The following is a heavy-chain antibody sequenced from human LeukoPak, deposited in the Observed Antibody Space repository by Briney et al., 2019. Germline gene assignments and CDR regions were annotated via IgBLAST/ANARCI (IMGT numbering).Heavy chain of an antibody. CDR1: GFTFSDYY. V-gene: IGHV3-23*01. D-gene: IGHD3-22*01. Sequence: GGSLRLSCAASGFTFSDYYMAWIRQAPGKGLEWVSAISGSGGSTYYADSVKGRFTISRDNSKNTLYLQMNSLRAEDTAVYYCAKLGSGYYYVTDYWGQGTLVTVSS. CDR2: ISGSGGST. CDR3: AKLGSGYYYVTDY. J-gene: IGHJ4*02.